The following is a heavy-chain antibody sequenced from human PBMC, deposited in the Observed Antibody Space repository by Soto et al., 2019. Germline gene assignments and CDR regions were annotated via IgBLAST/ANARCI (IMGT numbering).Heavy chain of an antibody. Sequence: QVQLQQWGAGLLKPSETLSLTCAVYGGSFNGYYWSWIRQPPGKGLEWIGEINHSGSTNYNPSLKSRVTISVDTSKNQFSMKLSSVTAADTAVYYCASRDYGDSPVDYWGQGTLVTVSS. CDR2: INHSGST. V-gene: IGHV4-34*01. J-gene: IGHJ4*02. CDR1: GGSFNGYY. D-gene: IGHD4-17*01. CDR3: ASRDYGDSPVDY.